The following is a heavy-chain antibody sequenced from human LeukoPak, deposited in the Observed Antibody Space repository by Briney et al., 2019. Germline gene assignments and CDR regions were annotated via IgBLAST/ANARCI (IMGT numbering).Heavy chain of an antibody. CDR3: AQDGAYDILTGYPDY. D-gene: IGHD3-9*01. Sequence: GRSLRLSCAAAGFTFDDYAMHWVRQAPGKGLEWVSGISGNSGSIGYADSVKGRFTISRDNAKNSLYLQMNSLRAEDTALYYCAQDGAYDILTGYPDYWGQGTLVTVSS. J-gene: IGHJ4*02. CDR2: ISGNSGSI. V-gene: IGHV3-9*01. CDR1: GFTFDDYA.